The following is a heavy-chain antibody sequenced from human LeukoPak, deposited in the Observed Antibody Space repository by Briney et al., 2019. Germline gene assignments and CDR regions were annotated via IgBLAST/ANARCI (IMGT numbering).Heavy chain of an antibody. J-gene: IGHJ4*02. CDR3: ARSRGERAVAGTGADY. Sequence: EVSVKVSCKASGYTFTSYGISWVRQAPGQGLEWMGWISAYNGNTNYAQKLQGRVTMTTDTSTSTAYMELRSLRSDDTAVYYCARSRGERAVAGTGADYWGQGTLVTVPS. CDR1: GYTFTSYG. D-gene: IGHD6-19*01. V-gene: IGHV1-18*01. CDR2: ISAYNGNT.